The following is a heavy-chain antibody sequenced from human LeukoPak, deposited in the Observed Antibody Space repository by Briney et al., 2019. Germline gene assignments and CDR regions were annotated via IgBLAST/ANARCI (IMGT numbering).Heavy chain of an antibody. J-gene: IGHJ4*02. CDR2: IYYSGST. D-gene: IGHD2-2*01. Sequence: PSETLSLTCTVSGGSISSYYWGWIRQPPGKGLEWIGSIYYSGSTYYNPSLKSRVTISVDTSKNQFSLKLSSVTAADTAVYYCARCITSCYSAYWGPGTLVTVSS. CDR1: GGSISSYY. V-gene: IGHV4-39*01. CDR3: ARCITSCYSAY.